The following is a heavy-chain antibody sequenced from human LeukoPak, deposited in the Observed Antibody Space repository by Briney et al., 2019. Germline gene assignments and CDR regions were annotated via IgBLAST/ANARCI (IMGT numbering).Heavy chain of an antibody. CDR1: GFTFSKYA. V-gene: IGHV3-23*01. D-gene: IGHD1-26*01. Sequence: PGGPLRLSCAGSGFTFSKYAMMWVRQAPGKGLEWVSAIRGSGGDTEYAASVRGRFTISRDNSKNALYLQMNTLRAEDTAVYYCATDPATVGVTTRDYWGQGTPVTVSS. CDR2: IRGSGGDT. J-gene: IGHJ4*02. CDR3: ATDPATVGVTTRDY.